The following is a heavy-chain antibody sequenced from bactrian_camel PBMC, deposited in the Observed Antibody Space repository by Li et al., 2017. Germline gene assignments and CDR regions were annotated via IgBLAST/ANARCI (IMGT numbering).Heavy chain of an antibody. Sequence: DVQLVESGGGSVQAGGSLRLSCEFPGNTGTTYCMGWIRQAPGKEREGVAAVDTDGSTTYADSVKGRFIISKDNAKNVLYLHMNSLNTEDTAMYYCATSSRSDCTWKLVPSAYDNWGQGTQVTVS. CDR2: VDTDGST. CDR1: GNTGTTYC. D-gene: IGHD2*01. J-gene: IGHJ4*01. CDR3: ATSSRSDCTWKLVPSAYDN. V-gene: IGHV3S67*01.